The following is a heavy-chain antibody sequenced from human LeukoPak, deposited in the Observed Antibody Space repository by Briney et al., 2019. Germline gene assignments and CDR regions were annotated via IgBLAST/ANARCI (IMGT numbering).Heavy chain of an antibody. V-gene: IGHV5-10-1*01. Sequence: GESLKISCKGSGYSFTSYWITWVRQMPGKGLEWMGTIDPSDSYTNYSPSFQGHVTISADKSISTAYMQWSSLRSEDTAVYYCARDDSSGYYYDYWGQGTLVTVSS. CDR1: GYSFTSYW. D-gene: IGHD3-22*01. J-gene: IGHJ4*02. CDR2: IDPSDSYT. CDR3: ARDDSSGYYYDY.